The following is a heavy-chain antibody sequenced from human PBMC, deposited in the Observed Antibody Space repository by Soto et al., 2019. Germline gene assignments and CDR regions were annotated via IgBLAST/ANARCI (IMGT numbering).Heavy chain of an antibody. CDR3: TRGTRSTSTGPGAF. CDR1: GFTFSMYW. Sequence: GGSLRLSCAASGFTFSMYWMHWVRQVPGKGPEWVSRINDDGISTNYADSVKGRFTISRDNAKNTLYLQMNALRVEDTAVYYSTRGTRSTSTGPGAFWGQGTLVTVYS. V-gene: IGHV3-74*01. D-gene: IGHD3-10*01. J-gene: IGHJ4*02. CDR2: INDDGIST.